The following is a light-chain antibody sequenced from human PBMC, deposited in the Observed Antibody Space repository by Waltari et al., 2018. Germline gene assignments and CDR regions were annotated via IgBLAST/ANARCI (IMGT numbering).Light chain of an antibody. CDR3: HQYNNWPRT. Sequence: EIVMTQSPATLSVSPGERAPLSCRASQSVSSNLAWYQQKPGQAPRLLTYGAATTATGIPARFSVSGSGTEFTLTISSLQSEDFAVYYCHQYNNWPRTFGQGTKVEIK. J-gene: IGKJ1*01. CDR1: QSVSSN. CDR2: GAA. V-gene: IGKV3-15*01.